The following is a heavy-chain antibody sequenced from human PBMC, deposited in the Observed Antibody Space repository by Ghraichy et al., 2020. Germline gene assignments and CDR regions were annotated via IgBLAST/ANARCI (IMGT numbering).Heavy chain of an antibody. CDR2: IKTRGEGGTR. Sequence: GGSLRLSCVGFGFKMKDKRMSWVRQAPGKGREWLARIKTRGEGGTRDYAEAVRGRVTVSRDDSKNMVFLQLTSLKTEDSGLYYCTTEPREWGQGTLVTVSS. CDR1: GFKMKDKR. CDR3: TTEPRE. J-gene: IGHJ4*02. V-gene: IGHV3-15*05.